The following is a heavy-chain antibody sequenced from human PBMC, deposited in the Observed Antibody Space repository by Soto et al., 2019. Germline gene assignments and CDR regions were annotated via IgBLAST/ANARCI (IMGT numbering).Heavy chain of an antibody. D-gene: IGHD2-2*02. Sequence: SGPTLVNPTQTLTLTCTFSGFSLSTSGVGVGWIRQPPGKALEWLALIYWDDDKRYSPSLKSRLTITKDTSKNQVVLTMTNMDPVDTATYYCAHSKVGYCSSTSCYTYMDAWGKETTVTVSS. CDR1: GFSLSTSGVG. CDR2: IYWDDDK. J-gene: IGHJ6*03. CDR3: AHSKVGYCSSTSCYTYMDA. V-gene: IGHV2-5*02.